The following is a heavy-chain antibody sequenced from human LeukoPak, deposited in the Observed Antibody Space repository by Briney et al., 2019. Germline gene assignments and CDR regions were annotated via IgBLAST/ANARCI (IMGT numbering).Heavy chain of an antibody. D-gene: IGHD3-3*01. CDR3: ARPDFGVVITAFDI. V-gene: IGHV3-30-3*01. CDR2: ISYDGSNK. J-gene: IGHJ3*02. CDR1: GFTFSSYA. Sequence: GGSLRLSCAASGFTFSSYAMHWVRQAPGKGLEWVAVISYDGSNKYYADSVKGRFTISRDNSKNTLYLQMNSLRAEDTAVYYCARPDFGVVITAFDIWGQGTMVTVSS.